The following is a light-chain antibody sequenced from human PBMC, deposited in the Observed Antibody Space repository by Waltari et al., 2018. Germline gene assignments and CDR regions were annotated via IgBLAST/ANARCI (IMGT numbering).Light chain of an antibody. V-gene: IGLV1-44*01. Sequence: QSVLTQPPSASGPPGQRITISCSGSNSTIGSHPGHWFLQVPGVAPQLIIFTDSHRPSGVPDRFSGSKSGTSASLAISGLHSQDEGDYYCAAWDDSLGGHFVFGTGTRVTVL. CDR3: AAWDDSLGGHFV. CDR2: TDS. CDR1: NSTIGSHP. J-gene: IGLJ1*01.